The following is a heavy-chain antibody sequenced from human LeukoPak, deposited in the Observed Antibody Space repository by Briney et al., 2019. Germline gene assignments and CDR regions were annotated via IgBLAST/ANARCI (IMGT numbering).Heavy chain of an antibody. D-gene: IGHD3-3*01. J-gene: IGHJ6*02. CDR2: ISSSGSTI. V-gene: IGHV3-11*01. CDR1: GFTFSDYY. CDR3: ARGDYDFWSSTPHGMDV. Sequence: GGSLRLSCAASGFTFSDYYMSWIRQAPGKGLEWVSYISSSGSTIYYADSVKGRFTISRDNAKDSLYLQMNSLRAEDTAVYYCARGDYDFWSSTPHGMDVWGQGTTVTVSS.